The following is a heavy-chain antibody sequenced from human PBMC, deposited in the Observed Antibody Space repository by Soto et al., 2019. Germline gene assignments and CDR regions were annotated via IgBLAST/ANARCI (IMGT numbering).Heavy chain of an antibody. CDR3: ARPGYCSGGSCSTPRGMDV. J-gene: IGHJ6*02. CDR2: IDPSDSCT. Sequence: GESLKISCKGSGYSFTSYWISWVRQMTGKGLEWMGRIDPSDSCTNYSPSFQGHVTISADKSISTAYLQWSSLKASDTAMYYCARPGYCSGGSCSTPRGMDVWCQEATVTVSS. CDR1: GYSFTSYW. V-gene: IGHV5-10-1*01. D-gene: IGHD2-15*01.